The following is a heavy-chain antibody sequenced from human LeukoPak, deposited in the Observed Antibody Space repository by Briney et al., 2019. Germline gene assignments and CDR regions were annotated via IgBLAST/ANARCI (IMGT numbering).Heavy chain of an antibody. D-gene: IGHD3-22*01. CDR1: GFTFSSYA. CDR2: ISYDGSNK. Sequence: GGSLRLSCAASGFTFSSYAMHWVRQAPGKGLEWVAVISYDGSNKYYADSVKGRFTISRDNSKNTLYLQMNSLRAEDTAVYYCARQKYYYDSSGYGAFDYWGQGTLVTVSS. J-gene: IGHJ4*02. CDR3: ARQKYYYDSSGYGAFDY. V-gene: IGHV3-30-3*01.